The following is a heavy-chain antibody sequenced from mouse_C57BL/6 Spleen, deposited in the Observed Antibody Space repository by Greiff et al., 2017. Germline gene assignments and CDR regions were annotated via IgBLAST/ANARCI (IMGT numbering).Heavy chain of an antibody. Sequence: DVKLVESGGGLVQPKGSLKLSCAASGFSFNTYAMNWVRQAPGKGLEWVARIRSKSNNYATYYADSVKDRFTITRDDSESMLYLQMNNLKTEDTAMYYCVRQGGGYYLYYYAMDYWGQGTSVTVSS. D-gene: IGHD2-3*01. CDR2: IRSKSNNYAT. V-gene: IGHV10-1*01. CDR3: VRQGGGYYLYYYAMDY. CDR1: GFSFNTYA. J-gene: IGHJ4*01.